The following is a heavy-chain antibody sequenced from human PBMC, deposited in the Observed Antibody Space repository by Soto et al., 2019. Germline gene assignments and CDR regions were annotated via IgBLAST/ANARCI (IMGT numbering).Heavy chain of an antibody. V-gene: IGHV4-30-4*08. CDR1: WGTSRGRGCY. J-gene: IGHJ6*02. CDR3: ASLLITMFRGVKGGYYYYYGMDV. D-gene: IGHD3-10*01. Sequence: AFLALSLPRTVSWGTSRGRGCYWSWISQTPGKGLAGVGYIYYSGSTYYTPSLKSRVTISVDTSKNQFSLKLSSVTAADTAVYYCASLLITMFRGVKGGYYYYYGMDVCGQGTTVTVSS. CDR2: IYYSGST.